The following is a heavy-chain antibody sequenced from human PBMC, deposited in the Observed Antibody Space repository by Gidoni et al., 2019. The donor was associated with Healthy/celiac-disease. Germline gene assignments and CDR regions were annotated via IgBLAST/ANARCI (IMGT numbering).Heavy chain of an antibody. CDR3: ARAVQGGFDP. Sequence: QVQLQESGPGLVKPSETLSLNCTVSGGSISSYYWSWIRQPPGKGLEWIGYIYYSVSTNYNPSLKSRVTISVDTSKNQFSLKLSSVTAADTAVYYCARAVQGGFDPWGQGTLVTVSS. V-gene: IGHV4-59*01. J-gene: IGHJ5*02. CDR1: GGSISSYY. CDR2: IYYSVST.